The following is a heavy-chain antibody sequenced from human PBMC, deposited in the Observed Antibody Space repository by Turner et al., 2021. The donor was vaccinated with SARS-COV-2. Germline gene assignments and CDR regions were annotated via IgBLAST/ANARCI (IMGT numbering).Heavy chain of an antibody. CDR1: GFSLSTSGVG. Sequence: QITFTESRPTQVKPTHTRTLTCLFSGFSLSTSGVGVAWIRRPPGTALEWLAIIYWDDEKRYSPSLKSRLTITKDTSKNQVVLTMTNMDPVDTATYYCSHKVVAAIFDYWGQGTLVTVSS. V-gene: IGHV2-5*02. D-gene: IGHD2-15*01. J-gene: IGHJ4*02. CDR3: SHKVVAAIFDY. CDR2: IYWDDEK.